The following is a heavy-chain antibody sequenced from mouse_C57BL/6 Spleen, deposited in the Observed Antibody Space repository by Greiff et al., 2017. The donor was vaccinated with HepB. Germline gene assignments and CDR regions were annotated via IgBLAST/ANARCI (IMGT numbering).Heavy chain of an antibody. CDR1: GYTFTSYW. Sequence: QVQLQQPGAELVMPGASVKLSCKASGYTFTSYWMHWVTQRPGQGLEWIGEIDPSDSYTNYNQKFKGKSTLTVDKSSSTAYMQLSSLTSGDSAVYYCARGPGISYVGDWGQGTTLTVSS. CDR3: ARGPGISYVGD. CDR2: IDPSDSYT. J-gene: IGHJ2*01. D-gene: IGHD1-1*01. V-gene: IGHV1-69*01.